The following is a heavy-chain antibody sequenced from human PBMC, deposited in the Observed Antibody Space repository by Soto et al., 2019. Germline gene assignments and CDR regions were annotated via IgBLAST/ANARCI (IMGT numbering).Heavy chain of an antibody. CDR3: ARAKGGHYYDSSGYYGDWFNP. J-gene: IGHJ5*02. Sequence: SETLSLTCTVSGGSISRYYWSWIRQPPGKGLECIGYIYYSGSTNYNPSLKSRVTISVDTSKNQFSLKLSSVTAADTAVYYCARAKGGHYYDSSGYYGDWFNPWGQGTLVTVSS. CDR1: GGSISRYY. V-gene: IGHV4-59*01. CDR2: IYYSGST. D-gene: IGHD3-22*01.